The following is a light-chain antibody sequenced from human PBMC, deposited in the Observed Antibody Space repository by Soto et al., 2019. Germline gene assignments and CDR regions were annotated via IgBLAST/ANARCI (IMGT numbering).Light chain of an antibody. V-gene: IGKV3-20*01. CDR3: QQFGGSPGP. J-gene: IGKJ1*01. CDR1: QSVSSSY. CDR2: GAS. Sequence: EIVLTQSPGTLSLSPGEKATLSCRASQSVSSSYFAWYQQKPGQAPRLLIYGASSRATGIPDRFSGSGSGTDFTLTISRLEPDDVAVYYCQQFGGSPGPFGQGTKVDIK.